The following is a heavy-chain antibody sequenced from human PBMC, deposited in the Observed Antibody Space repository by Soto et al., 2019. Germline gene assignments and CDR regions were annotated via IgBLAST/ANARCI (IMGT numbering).Heavy chain of an antibody. V-gene: IGHV4-34*01. CDR1: GGSFSGYY. Sequence: PSETLSLTYAVYGGSFSGYYWSWIRQPPGKGLEWIGEINHSGSTNYNPSLKGRVTISVDTSKNQFSLKLSSVTAADTAVYYCAKNPGGSTGYGMDVWGQGTTVTVSS. CDR3: AKNPGGSTGYGMDV. CDR2: INHSGST. J-gene: IGHJ6*02. D-gene: IGHD2-2*01.